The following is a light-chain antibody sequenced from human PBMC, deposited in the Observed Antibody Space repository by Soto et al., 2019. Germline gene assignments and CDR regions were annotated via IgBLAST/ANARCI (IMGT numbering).Light chain of an antibody. CDR2: EVS. V-gene: IGLV2-23*02. CDR1: SSDVGSYNL. Sequence: QSVLTQPASVSGSPGQSITISCTGTSSDVGSYNLVSWYQQHPGKAPKLMIYEVSKRPSGVSNRFSGFKSGNTASLTISGLQAEDEADYYCCSYAGSSTFYGFGTGTKVTVL. J-gene: IGLJ1*01. CDR3: CSYAGSSTFYG.